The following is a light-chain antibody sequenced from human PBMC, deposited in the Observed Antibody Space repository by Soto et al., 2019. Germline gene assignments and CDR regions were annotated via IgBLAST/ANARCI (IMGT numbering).Light chain of an antibody. V-gene: IGLV3-1*01. J-gene: IGLJ1*01. CDR1: KLGDKY. CDR2: HDS. Sequence: SYELTQPPSVSVSPGQTASITCSGDKLGDKYACWYQQKPGQSPVLVIYHDSKRPSGIPERFSGSNSGNTATLTISGTQAMDEAAYYCQAWDSSTHNYVFGTGTKVTVL. CDR3: QAWDSSTHNYV.